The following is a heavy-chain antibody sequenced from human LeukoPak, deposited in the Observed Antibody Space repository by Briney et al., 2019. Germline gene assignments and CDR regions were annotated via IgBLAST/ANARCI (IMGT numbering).Heavy chain of an antibody. CDR3: ARGSSGAMALVRLFDY. D-gene: IGHD6-19*01. V-gene: IGHV4-34*01. CDR2: INHSGST. J-gene: IGHJ4*02. Sequence: PSETLSLTCAVYGGSFSGDYWSWIRQPPGKGLEWIGEINHSGSTNYNPSLKSRVTISVDTSKNQFSLKLSSVTAADTAVYYCARGSSGAMALVRLFDYWGQGTLVTVSS. CDR1: GGSFSGDY.